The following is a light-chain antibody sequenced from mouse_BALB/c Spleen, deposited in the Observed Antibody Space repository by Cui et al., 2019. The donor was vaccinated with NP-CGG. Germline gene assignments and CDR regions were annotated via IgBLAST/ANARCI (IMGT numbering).Light chain of an antibody. CDR3: ALWYSNHWV. CDR2: GTN. J-gene: IGLJ1*01. V-gene: IGLV1*01. CDR1: TGAVTNSNY. Sequence: HAVAPQAAATTTSPGETVTLTCRSSTGAVTNSNYANWVQEKPDHLFTGLIGGTNNRAPGVPARFSGSLIGEKAALTITGAQTEDEAIYFCALWYSNHWVFGGGTKLTVL.